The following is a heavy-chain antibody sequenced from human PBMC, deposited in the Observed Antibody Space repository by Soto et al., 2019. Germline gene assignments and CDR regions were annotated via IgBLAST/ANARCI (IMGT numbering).Heavy chain of an antibody. CDR1: GGSISSGGYS. D-gene: IGHD6-19*01. V-gene: IGHV4-30-2*01. Sequence: QLQLQESRSGLVKLSQTLSLTCAVSGGSISSGGYSWSWIRQPPGKGLEWIGYIYHSGSTYYNPSLKSRVTISVDRSKNQFSLKLSSVAAADTAVYYCASLRRGWVIDYWGQGTLVTVSS. J-gene: IGHJ4*02. CDR2: IYHSGST. CDR3: ASLRRGWVIDY.